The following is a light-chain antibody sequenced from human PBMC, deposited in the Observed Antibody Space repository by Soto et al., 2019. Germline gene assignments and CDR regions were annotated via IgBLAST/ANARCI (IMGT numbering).Light chain of an antibody. CDR3: CSYTTTDTYV. Sequence: QSALTQPASVSGSPGQSIVISCTGTSSDVGAYNYVSWYQQYPGKVPKLMIYDVNNRPSGVPNRFSGSKSGNTASLTISGLQAEDEADYYCCSYTTTDTYVFGTGTKVTVL. CDR2: DVN. V-gene: IGLV2-14*03. CDR1: SSDVGAYNY. J-gene: IGLJ1*01.